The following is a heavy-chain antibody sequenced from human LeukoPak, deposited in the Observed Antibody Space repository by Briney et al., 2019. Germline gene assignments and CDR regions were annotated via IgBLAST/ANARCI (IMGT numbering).Heavy chain of an antibody. D-gene: IGHD6-19*01. V-gene: IGHV4-34*01. CDR2: INHSGST. CDR1: GGSFSGYY. Sequence: SETLSLTCAVYGGSFSGYYWSWIRQPPGKGLEWIGEINHSGSTNYNPSLKSRVTISVDTSKNQFSLKLSSVTAADTAVYYCASPTFGPRGWYGYPPAKCFQHWGQGTLVTVSS. J-gene: IGHJ1*01. CDR3: ASPTFGPRGWYGYPPAKCFQH.